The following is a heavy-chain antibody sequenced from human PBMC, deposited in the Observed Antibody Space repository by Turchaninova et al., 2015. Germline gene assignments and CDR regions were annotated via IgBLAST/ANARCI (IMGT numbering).Heavy chain of an antibody. J-gene: IGHJ3*01. V-gene: IGHV3-7*03. CDR3: ARGHTSPWDRTFDV. Sequence: EVQLVESGGGLVQPGGSRRLAGVVSEFTFSNYWMNWGRRVPGKGLEWVANIKQDGSENYYVDSVKGRFTISRDNAKNSLYLQMNSLRAEDTAVYYCARGHTSPWDRTFDVWGQGTMVTVSS. CDR2: IKQDGSEN. D-gene: IGHD2-2*01. CDR1: EFTFSNYW.